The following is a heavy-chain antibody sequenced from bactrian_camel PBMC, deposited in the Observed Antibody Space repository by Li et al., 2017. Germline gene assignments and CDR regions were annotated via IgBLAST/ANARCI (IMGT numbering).Heavy chain of an antibody. Sequence: HVQLVESGGGSVQAGESLRLTCEVRGATHSKYCMAWFRQAPGKRREGVACIFGDTRLTYYKNSVKGRFTISKDNARNWLDLQMDSLEPGDTARYYCAADRRRHGPPSLRPGDYSVWGQGTQVTVS. CDR3: AADRRRHGPPSLRPGDYSV. V-gene: IGHV3-2*01. CDR1: GATHSKYC. D-gene: IGHD2*01. J-gene: IGHJ4*01. CDR2: IFGDTRLT.